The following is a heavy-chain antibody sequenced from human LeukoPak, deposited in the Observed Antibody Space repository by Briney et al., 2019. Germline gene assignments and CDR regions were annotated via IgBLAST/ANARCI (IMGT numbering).Heavy chain of an antibody. CDR1: GYTFTGYY. J-gene: IGHJ5*02. Sequence: ASAKVSCKASGYTFTGYYVYWVRQAPGQGLEWMGRIIPILGIANYAQKFQGRVTITADKSTSTAYMELSSLRSEDTAVYYCARTPDRTRSGYYYTSVGNWFDPWGQGTLVTVFS. CDR2: IIPILGIA. V-gene: IGHV1-69*02. CDR3: ARTPDRTRSGYYYTSVGNWFDP. D-gene: IGHD3-22*01.